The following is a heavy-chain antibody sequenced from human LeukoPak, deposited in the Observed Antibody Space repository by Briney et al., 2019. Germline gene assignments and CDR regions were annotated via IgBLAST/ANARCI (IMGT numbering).Heavy chain of an antibody. CDR3: ARRSRSSHYDFWSGYDDAFDI. D-gene: IGHD3-3*01. V-gene: IGHV4-30-2*01. CDR1: GGSISSGGYY. J-gene: IGHJ3*02. CDR2: IYHSGST. Sequence: SETLSLTCTVSGGSISSGGYYWSWIRQPPGKGLEWIGYIYHSGSTNYNPSLKSRVTISVDRSKNQFSLKLSSVTAADTAVYYCARRSRSSHYDFWSGYDDAFDIWGQGTMVTVSS.